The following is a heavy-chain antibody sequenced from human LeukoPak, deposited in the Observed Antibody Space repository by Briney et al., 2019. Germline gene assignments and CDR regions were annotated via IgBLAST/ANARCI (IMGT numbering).Heavy chain of an antibody. Sequence: SETLSLTCTVSGGSISNSNDYWAWIRQPPGKGLEWIGSIYHSGNIFQNQSLASRVTISVDTSKNQFSLKLSSVTAADTAVYYCARVTDLGYCSGGSCYDGWFDPWGQGTLVTVSS. CDR1: GGSISNSNDY. CDR2: IYHSGNI. V-gene: IGHV4-39*07. J-gene: IGHJ5*02. CDR3: ARVTDLGYCSGGSCYDGWFDP. D-gene: IGHD2-15*01.